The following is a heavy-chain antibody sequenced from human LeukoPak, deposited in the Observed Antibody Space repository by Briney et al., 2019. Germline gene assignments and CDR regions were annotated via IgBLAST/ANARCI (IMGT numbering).Heavy chain of an antibody. V-gene: IGHV1-69*05. CDR2: IIPIFGTA. Sequence: ASVKVSCKASGGTFSSYAISWVRQAPGQGLEWMGGIIPIFGTANYAQKFQGRVTMTRDTSTSTVYMELSSLRSEDTAVYYCAREYYYGSGNPLDYWGQGTLVTVSS. CDR1: GGTFSSYA. CDR3: AREYYYGSGNPLDY. J-gene: IGHJ4*02. D-gene: IGHD3-10*01.